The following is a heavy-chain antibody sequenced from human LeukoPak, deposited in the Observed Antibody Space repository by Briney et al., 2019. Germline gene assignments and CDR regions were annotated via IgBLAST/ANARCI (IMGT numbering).Heavy chain of an antibody. V-gene: IGHV3-21*01. Sequence: GGSLRLSCAASGFTFSSYSMNWVRQAPGKGLEWVSSISSSSGYMFYADSMKGRFTISRDNAKNSLYLQMNSLRAEDTAVYYCARDFLGGSNAFDFWGLGTMVTVSS. CDR1: GFTFSSYS. CDR3: ARDFLGGSNAFDF. D-gene: IGHD3-16*01. CDR2: ISSSSGYM. J-gene: IGHJ3*01.